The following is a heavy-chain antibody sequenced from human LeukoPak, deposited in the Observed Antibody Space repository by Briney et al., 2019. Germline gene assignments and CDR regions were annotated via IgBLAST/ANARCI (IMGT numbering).Heavy chain of an antibody. V-gene: IGHV5-51*01. CDR1: GSSFTNYW. J-gene: IGHJ2*01. D-gene: IGHD4-11*01. CDR2: VYPGDADT. CDR3: ARRGGNYGTWYFDL. Sequence: GEPLNISCQGSGSSFTNYWSAGVRKLPGKGRGWMGIVYPGDADTRYSPFFKGQVTISADESRGAAYLQWSSLKASDTAMYYCARRGGNYGTWYFDLWGRGTLVTVSS.